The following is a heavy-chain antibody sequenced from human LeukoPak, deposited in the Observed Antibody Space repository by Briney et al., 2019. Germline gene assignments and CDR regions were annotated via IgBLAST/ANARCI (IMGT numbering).Heavy chain of an antibody. D-gene: IGHD4-17*01. CDR2: INPNSGGT. Sequence: ASVKVSCKASGYTFTGYYMHWVRQAPGQGLEWMGWINPNSGGTNYAQKFQGRVTMTRDTSISTAYMELSRLRSDDTAVYYCARAWDYGDPFDYWGQGTLVTVSS. CDR3: ARAWDYGDPFDY. CDR1: GYTFTGYY. J-gene: IGHJ4*02. V-gene: IGHV1-2*02.